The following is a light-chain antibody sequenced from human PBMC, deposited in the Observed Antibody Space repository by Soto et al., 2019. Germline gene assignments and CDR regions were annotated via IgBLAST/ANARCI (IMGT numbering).Light chain of an antibody. CDR3: QQYYSYLT. J-gene: IGKJ1*01. CDR2: GAF. Sequence: DTQMTQSPSTLSASVGDRVTIICRASQYISTQLAWYQQKPGKAPKLLISGAFSLESGVPSRFSGSGSGTEFTPTLSSLQPDDFATYYCQQYYSYLTFGQGTKVDIK. V-gene: IGKV1-5*02. CDR1: QYISTQ.